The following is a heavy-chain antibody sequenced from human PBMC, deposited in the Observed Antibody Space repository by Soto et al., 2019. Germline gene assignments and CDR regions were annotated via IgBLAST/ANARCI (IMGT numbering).Heavy chain of an antibody. J-gene: IGHJ4*01. Sequence: SETLSLTCTVSGYSIGSVYYWGWVRQPPGKGLEWIATISHSGYTYYNPSLKSRVTISMDTSRNRFSLKVSSVTGTDTAVYYCERAKLAGRGYFDYWGHGTLVTVSS. CDR1: GYSIGSVYY. D-gene: IGHD3-3*02. V-gene: IGHV4-38-2*02. CDR3: ERAKLAGRGYFDY. CDR2: ISHSGYT.